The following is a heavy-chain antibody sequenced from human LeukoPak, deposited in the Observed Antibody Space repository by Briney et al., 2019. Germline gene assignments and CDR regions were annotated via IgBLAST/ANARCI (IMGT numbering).Heavy chain of an antibody. J-gene: IGHJ4*02. CDR3: ARGNIAAAGERFDY. V-gene: IGHV1-18*04. D-gene: IGHD6-13*01. CDR2: ISAYNGNT. CDR1: GYTFTGYF. Sequence: GASVKVSCKASGYTFTGYFVHWVRQAPGRGLEWMGWISAYNGNTNYAQKLQGRVTMTTDTSTSTAYMELRSLRSDDTAVYYCARGNIAAAGERFDYWGQGTLVTVSS.